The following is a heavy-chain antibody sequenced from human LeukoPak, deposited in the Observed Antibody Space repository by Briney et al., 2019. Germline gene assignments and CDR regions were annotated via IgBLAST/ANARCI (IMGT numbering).Heavy chain of an antibody. Sequence: GGSLRLSCAASGFTFSSYGMSWVRQAPGKGLEWVSAISGSGGSTYYADSVKGRFTISRDNSKNTLYLRMNSLRAEDTAVYYCAKVGEYQLLLYAFDMWGQGTMVTVSS. V-gene: IGHV3-23*01. J-gene: IGHJ3*02. CDR2: ISGSGGST. CDR1: GFTFSSYG. D-gene: IGHD2-2*01. CDR3: AKVGEYQLLLYAFDM.